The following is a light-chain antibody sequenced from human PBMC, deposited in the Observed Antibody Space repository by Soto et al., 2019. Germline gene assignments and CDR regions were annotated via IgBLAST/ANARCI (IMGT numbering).Light chain of an antibody. Sequence: EIVLTQSPGTLSLSPGEKASLSCRASQSVNYNSWAWYQQNPGQAPRLIIHGASTRAPGIPDRFSGSGSGTCFTLTSSRLEPEDSAVYYCQQYHSSFTFGGGTKVQIK. CDR2: GAS. CDR3: QQYHSSFT. CDR1: QSVNYNS. V-gene: IGKV3-20*01. J-gene: IGKJ4*01.